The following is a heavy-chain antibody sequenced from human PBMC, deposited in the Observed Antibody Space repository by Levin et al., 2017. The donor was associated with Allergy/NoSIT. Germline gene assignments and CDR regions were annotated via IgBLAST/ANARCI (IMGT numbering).Heavy chain of an antibody. J-gene: IGHJ3*02. V-gene: IGHV4-31*03. D-gene: IGHD5-12*01. CDR1: GGSISSGGYY. CDR3: AIRGRGSGYDLREVAYGAFDI. Sequence: SETLSLTCTVSGGSISSGGYYWSWIRQHPGKGLEWIGYIYYSGSTYYNPSLKSRVTISVDTSKNQFSLKLSSVTAADTAVYYCAIRGRGSGYDLREVAYGAFDIWGQGTMVTVSS. CDR2: IYYSGST.